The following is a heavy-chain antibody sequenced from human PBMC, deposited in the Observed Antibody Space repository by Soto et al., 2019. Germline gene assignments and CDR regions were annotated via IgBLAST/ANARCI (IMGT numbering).Heavy chain of an antibody. Sequence: XGTLSLTCTVSGGSINTFYWSGVRQPSGKGLEWIGRIFSSGSTSFNPSLESRVAMSVDTSKNHFSLNLSSVTAADMAVYYCAREGSYSAYNFTHGIQLWSFDFWGQGALVTVSS. CDR2: IFSSGST. D-gene: IGHD5-12*01. J-gene: IGHJ4*02. V-gene: IGHV4-4*07. CDR3: AREGSYSAYNFTHGIQLWSFDF. CDR1: GGSINTFY.